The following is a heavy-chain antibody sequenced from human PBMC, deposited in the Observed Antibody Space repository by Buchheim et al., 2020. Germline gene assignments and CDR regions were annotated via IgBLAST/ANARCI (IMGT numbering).Heavy chain of an antibody. CDR1: EFTFSTYG. Sequence: QVQLVESGGGVVQPGGSLRLSCAASEFTFSTYGINWVRQAPGKGLEWVADIKYDGSNKYYVDSVKGRFTISRDNSENTLYLQMDSLGVEGTAWYYCAKDYDSVGTYYYYFYVMYVGGRGT. J-gene: IGHJ6*02. CDR3: AKDYDSVGTYYYYFYVMYV. CDR2: IKYDGSNK. D-gene: IGHD3-22*01. V-gene: IGHV3-30*18.